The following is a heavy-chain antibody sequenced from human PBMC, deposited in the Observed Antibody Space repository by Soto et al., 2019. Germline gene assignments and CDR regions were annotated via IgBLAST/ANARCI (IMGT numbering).Heavy chain of an antibody. D-gene: IGHD4-17*01. CDR1: GGSVANSSYC. CDR3: VSQRTTVPTQAYFDY. J-gene: IGHJ4*02. CDR2: VYYRGRS. V-gene: IGHV4-39*01. Sequence: PSETLSLTCTVSGGSVANSSYCCVWIRQSPGKGLEWIGSVYYRGRSYSKSSVKSRVTISVDTSKNRFSLSLNSVTASDTAVYFCVSQRTTVPTQAYFDYWGPGALVTVSS.